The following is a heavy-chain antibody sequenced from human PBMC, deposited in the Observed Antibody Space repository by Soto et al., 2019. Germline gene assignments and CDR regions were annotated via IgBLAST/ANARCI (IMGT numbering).Heavy chain of an antibody. V-gene: IGHV4-61*03. Sequence: VQLQESGPGLVKPSETLSLTCTVSGGSVGSGSYYWSWIRLPLGKGLEWIGYIYYSGNTDYNPCLRGRPTISVDKAKNHFSMQLTSVTSADTAIYYCARDSVLAYYSEHRNPDWFDPWGQGTLVIVSS. CDR2: IYYSGNT. J-gene: IGHJ5*02. CDR1: GGSVGSGSYY. D-gene: IGHD4-4*01. CDR3: ARDSVLAYYSEHRNPDWFDP.